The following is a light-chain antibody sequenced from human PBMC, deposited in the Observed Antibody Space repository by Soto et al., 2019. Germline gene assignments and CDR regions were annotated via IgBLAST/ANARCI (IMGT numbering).Light chain of an antibody. Sequence: EMVLTQSPATLSVSPGERATLSCRASQSVSSKLAWYQQKRGQAPSLLIYDASTRATDIPARFSGSGSGTEFTNTISSLQSEDFAVYYCQQYNSWPLFGQGTKLEIK. J-gene: IGKJ2*01. V-gene: IGKV3-15*01. CDR1: QSVSSK. CDR2: DAS. CDR3: QQYNSWPL.